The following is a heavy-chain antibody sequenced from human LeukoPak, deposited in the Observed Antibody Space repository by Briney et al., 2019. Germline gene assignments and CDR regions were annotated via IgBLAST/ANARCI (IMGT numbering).Heavy chain of an antibody. CDR3: ARDPRQWPYYYYYMDV. CDR2: INPSGGST. V-gene: IGHV1-46*01. J-gene: IGHJ6*03. D-gene: IGHD6-19*01. Sequence: ASVKVSCKASGYTFTSYYMHWVRQAPGQGLEWMGIINPSGGSTSYAQKSQGRVTMTRDTSTSTVYMELSSLRSEDTAVYYCARDPRQWPYYYYYMDVWGKRTTVTVSS. CDR1: GYTFTSYY.